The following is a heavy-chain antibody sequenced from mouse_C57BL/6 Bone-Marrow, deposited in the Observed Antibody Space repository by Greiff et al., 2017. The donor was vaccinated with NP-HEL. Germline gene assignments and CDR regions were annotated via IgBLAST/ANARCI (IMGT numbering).Heavy chain of an antibody. J-gene: IGHJ2*01. D-gene: IGHD1-1*01. CDR2: ISDGGSYN. CDR3: AIGTTVVSH. CDR1: GFTFSSYA. V-gene: IGHV5-4*01. Sequence: EVHLVESGGGLVKPGGSLKLSCAASGFTFSSYAMSWVRQTPEKRLEWVATISDGGSYNYYQDNVKGRVTISRDNAKNNLYLQMSHLKSEDTAVYYCAIGTTVVSHWGQGTTLTVSS.